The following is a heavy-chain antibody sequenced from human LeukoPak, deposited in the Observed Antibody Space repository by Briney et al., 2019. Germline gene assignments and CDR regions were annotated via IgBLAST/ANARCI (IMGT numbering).Heavy chain of an antibody. CDR1: GYTFTGYY. V-gene: IGHV1-2*02. CDR3: ARVSQQLVWSAFDI. J-gene: IGHJ3*02. D-gene: IGHD6-13*01. CDR2: INPHSGGT. Sequence: ASVKVSCKASGYTFTGYYMHWVRQAPGQGLEWMGWINPHSGGTNYAQKFQGRVTMTRDTSISTAYMELSRLRSDDTAVYYCARVSQQLVWSAFDIGGQGTMVTVSS.